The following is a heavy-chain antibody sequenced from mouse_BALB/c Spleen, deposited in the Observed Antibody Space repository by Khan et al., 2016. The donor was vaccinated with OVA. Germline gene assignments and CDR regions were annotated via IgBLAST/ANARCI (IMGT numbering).Heavy chain of an antibody. J-gene: IGHJ4*01. CDR1: GFNIKDTY. CDR3: ARNGNYLYAMDY. CDR2: IDPANGNT. Sequence: VQLKESGAELVKPGASVKLSCTASGFNIKDTYMHWVKQRPEQGLEWIGRIDPANGNTKYDPKFPGKATITADTSSNTAYLQLSSLTSEDTAVYYCARNGNYLYAMDYWGQGTSVTVSS. V-gene: IGHV14-3*02. D-gene: IGHD2-1*01.